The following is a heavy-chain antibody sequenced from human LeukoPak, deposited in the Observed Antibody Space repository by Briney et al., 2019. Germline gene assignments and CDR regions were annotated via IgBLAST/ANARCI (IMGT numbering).Heavy chain of an antibody. CDR1: GFTFSSYS. J-gene: IGHJ6*03. D-gene: IGHD5-24*01. CDR2: ISSSSNYI. CDR3: ARVESDYYYYMDV. Sequence: GGSLRLSCAASGFTFSSYSMNWVRQAPGKGLEWVSSISSSSNYIYYADSVKGRFTISRDNAKNSLYLQMNSLRAEDTAVYYCARVESDYYYYMDVWGKGTTVTVSS. V-gene: IGHV3-21*01.